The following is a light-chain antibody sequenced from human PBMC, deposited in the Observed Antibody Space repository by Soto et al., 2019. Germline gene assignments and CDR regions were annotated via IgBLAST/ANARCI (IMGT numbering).Light chain of an antibody. V-gene: IGKV3-20*01. CDR2: DAS. Sequence: ELVMTQSPATLSVSSGERATHSCRASQSVSSTLAWYQKKPGQAPRILIYDASLRATGVPDRFSGSGSGTDFNLTITRLETDDSAVYYCQQHGISHITFGQGTKLDIK. CDR3: QQHGISHIT. J-gene: IGKJ5*01. CDR1: QSVSST.